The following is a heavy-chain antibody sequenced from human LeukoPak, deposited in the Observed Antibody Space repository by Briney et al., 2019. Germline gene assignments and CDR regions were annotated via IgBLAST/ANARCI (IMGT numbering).Heavy chain of an antibody. CDR3: ARGFCGGDCYSKDDYYYYYGMDV. CDR2: ISGSGDST. Sequence: GGSLRLSCAASGFSFSSYAMSWVRQAPGKGLQWVSAISGSGDSTYYADSVKGRFTISRDNSKNTLYLQMNSLRAEDTAVYYCARGFCGGDCYSKDDYYYYYGMDVWGQGTTVTVSS. J-gene: IGHJ6*02. V-gene: IGHV3-23*01. CDR1: GFSFSSYA. D-gene: IGHD2-21*02.